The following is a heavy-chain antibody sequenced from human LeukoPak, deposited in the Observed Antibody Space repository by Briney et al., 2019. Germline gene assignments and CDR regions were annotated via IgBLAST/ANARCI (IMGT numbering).Heavy chain of an antibody. J-gene: IGHJ5*02. D-gene: IGHD3-3*01. V-gene: IGHV3-30*02. Sequence: PGGSLRLSCAGSGFTFSSYGMHWVRQAPGKGLEWMAFIRSDGSNKYYADSVKGRFTISRDNSKNTLYLQMNSLRSDDTAVYYCARLGPYITIPNWFDPWGQGTLVTVSS. CDR1: GFTFSSYG. CDR3: ARLGPYITIPNWFDP. CDR2: IRSDGSNK.